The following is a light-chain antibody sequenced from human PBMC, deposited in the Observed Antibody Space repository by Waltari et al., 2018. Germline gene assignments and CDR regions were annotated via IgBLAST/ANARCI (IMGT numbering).Light chain of an antibody. J-gene: IGKJ1*01. V-gene: IGKV3-20*01. Sequence: IVLKPCPGTLSLSPGERATLSCRARQSVSRTLAWYQQKPGQAPKLLIYGASIRATGIPDSFTGSGSGTDFSLTISSLEPEDFAIYFCQHYVRLPATFGQGTKVEIK. CDR2: GAS. CDR3: QHYVRLPAT. CDR1: QSVSRT.